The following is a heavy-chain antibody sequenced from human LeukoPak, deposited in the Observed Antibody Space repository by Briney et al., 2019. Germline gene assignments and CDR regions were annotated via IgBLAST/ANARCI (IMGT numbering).Heavy chain of an antibody. CDR3: AKDIVWREPQTSSGAFDI. J-gene: IGHJ3*02. Sequence: ASVKVSCTVSGYTLTELSMHWVRQAPGKGLEWMGGFDPEDGETIYAQKFQGRVTMTGDTSTDTAYMELSSLRAEDTALYYCAKDIVWREPQTSSGAFDIWGQGTMVTVSS. V-gene: IGHV1-24*01. D-gene: IGHD3-3*01. CDR2: FDPEDGET. CDR1: GYTLTELS.